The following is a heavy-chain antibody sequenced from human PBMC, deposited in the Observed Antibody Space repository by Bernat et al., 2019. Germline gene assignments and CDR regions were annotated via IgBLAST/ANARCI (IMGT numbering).Heavy chain of an antibody. V-gene: IGHV3-48*01. D-gene: IGHD3-3*01. CDR2: INGSGSLI. Sequence: EVQLVESGGDLVQPGGSLRLSCAASGFTFSIYSMNWVRQAPGKGLEWVSYINGSGSLIYSADSVKGRFTISRDNAKNSLFLQMNSLRAEDTAVYYCARLTRGQILGNWGQGTLVTVSS. CDR1: GFTFSIYS. J-gene: IGHJ4*02. CDR3: ARLTRGQILGN.